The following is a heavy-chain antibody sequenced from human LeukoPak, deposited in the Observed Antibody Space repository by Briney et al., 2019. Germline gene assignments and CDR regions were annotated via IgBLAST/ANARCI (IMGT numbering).Heavy chain of an antibody. J-gene: IGHJ4*02. V-gene: IGHV3-30*02. D-gene: IGHD2-2*01. CDR3: AKGARLIGVVVPAALADY. Sequence: GGSLRLSCAASGFTVSSNYMSWVRQAPGKGLEWVAFMRYDGSNKYYADSVKGRFTISRDNSKNTLYLQMNSLRAEDTAVYYCAKGARLIGVVVPAALADYWGQGTLVTVSS. CDR1: GFTVSSNY. CDR2: MRYDGSNK.